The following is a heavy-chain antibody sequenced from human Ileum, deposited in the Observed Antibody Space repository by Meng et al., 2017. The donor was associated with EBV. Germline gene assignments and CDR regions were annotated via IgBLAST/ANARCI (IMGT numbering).Heavy chain of an antibody. D-gene: IGHD6-13*01. Sequence: QVLLQRSGPGLVQPPLTLSLTCAISGGRVTSNSAAWHWIRQSPSRGLEWLGRTYYRSKWYYDYAVSVKSRMTINPDTSKNQFSLQLNSVTPEDTAVYYCARGAYTSTWFWGQGTLVTVSS. CDR1: GGRVTSNSAA. J-gene: IGHJ1*01. V-gene: IGHV6-1*01. CDR3: ARGAYTSTWF. CDR2: TYYRSKWYY.